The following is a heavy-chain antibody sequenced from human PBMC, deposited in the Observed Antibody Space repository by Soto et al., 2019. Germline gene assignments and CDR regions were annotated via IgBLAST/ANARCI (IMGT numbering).Heavy chain of an antibody. CDR2: IYPGDSDT. Sequence: PGESLKISCKGSGYSFTSYWIGWVRQMPGKGLEWMGIIYPGDSDTRYSPSFQGQVTISADKSISTAYLQWSSLKASDTAMYYCARSYYYDSSGYTPTREIDYWGQGTLVTVSS. D-gene: IGHD3-22*01. CDR3: ARSYYYDSSGYTPTREIDY. J-gene: IGHJ4*02. CDR1: GYSFTSYW. V-gene: IGHV5-51*01.